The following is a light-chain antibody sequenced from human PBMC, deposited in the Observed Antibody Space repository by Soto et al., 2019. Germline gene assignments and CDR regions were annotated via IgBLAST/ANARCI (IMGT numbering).Light chain of an antibody. CDR2: AAS. CDR3: LQDYNYPWT. Sequence: PMTQYPSTLSASVGDRVTITCRASQSIGSLLAWYQQKPGRAPKLLIYAASSLQSGVPSRFSGSGYGTDFTLTISSLQPEDFATYYCLQDYNYPWTFGQGTKVDIK. J-gene: IGKJ1*01. V-gene: IGKV1-6*01. CDR1: QSIGSL.